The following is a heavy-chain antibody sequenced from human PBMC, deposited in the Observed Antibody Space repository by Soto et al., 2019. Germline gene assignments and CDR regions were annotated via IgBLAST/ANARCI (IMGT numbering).Heavy chain of an antibody. J-gene: IGHJ4*02. CDR3: ARDGSYSSGWAYIDY. CDR2: IYPGDSDT. CDR1: GYSFSTYW. V-gene: IGHV5-51*01. Sequence: TGESLKISCTGSGYSFSTYWIAWVRQMPGKGLEWMGIIYPGDSDTRYSPSFQGQVTISADTSTSTVYMELSSLRSEDTAVYYCARDGSYSSGWAYIDYWGQGTLVTVSS. D-gene: IGHD6-19*01.